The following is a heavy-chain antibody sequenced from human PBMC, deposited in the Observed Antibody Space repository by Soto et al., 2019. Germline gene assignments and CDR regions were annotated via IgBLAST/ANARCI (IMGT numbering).Heavy chain of an antibody. V-gene: IGHV4-31*03. CDR3: ARDSIAARPYPYYYYYGMDV. Sequence: PSETLSLTCTVSGGSISSGGYYWSWIRQHPGKGLEWIGYIYYSGSTYYNPSLKSRVTISVDTSKNQFSLKLSSVTAADTAVYYCARDSIAARPYPYYYYYGMDVWGQGTKGTV. CDR1: GGSISSGGYY. CDR2: IYYSGST. J-gene: IGHJ6*02. D-gene: IGHD6-6*01.